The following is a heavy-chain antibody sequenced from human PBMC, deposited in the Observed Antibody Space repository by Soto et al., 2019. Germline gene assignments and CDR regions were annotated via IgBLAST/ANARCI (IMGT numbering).Heavy chain of an antibody. Sequence: GGSLRPSCAASGFTFSSYEMNWVRQAPGKGLEWVSYISSSGSTIYYADSVKGRFTISRDNAKNSLYLQMNSLRAEDTAVYYCAREIAVIKDFDYWGQGTLVTVSS. CDR2: ISSSGSTI. CDR3: AREIAVIKDFDY. D-gene: IGHD3-22*01. J-gene: IGHJ4*02. V-gene: IGHV3-48*03. CDR1: GFTFSSYE.